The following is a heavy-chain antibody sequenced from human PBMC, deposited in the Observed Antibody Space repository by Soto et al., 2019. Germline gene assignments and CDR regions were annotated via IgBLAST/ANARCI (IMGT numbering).Heavy chain of an antibody. V-gene: IGHV3-23*01. CDR1: GFIFGNYM. D-gene: IGHD2-15*01. CDR2: IRDGGEST. CDR3: APHVHCSGGSCHYDAFDI. J-gene: IGHJ3*02. Sequence: EVQLLVSGGGLVQPGESLRLSCAFSGFIFGNYMMTWVRQAPGKGLEWVSTIRDGGESTYYADSVKGRFTISRDNSXXTXXLQMDSLGVEDTAVYYCAPHVHCSGGSCHYDAFDIRGQGTMVTVSS.